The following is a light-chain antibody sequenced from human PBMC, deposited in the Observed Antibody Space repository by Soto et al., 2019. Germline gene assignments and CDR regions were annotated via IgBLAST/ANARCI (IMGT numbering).Light chain of an antibody. CDR2: GAS. CDR3: QQHGTT. Sequence: EIVMTHSPATLSVSPWEIATLSCRASQSLSNSELAWYQQKPGQAPRLLIYGASSRATGIPDRFSGSGSGTDFTLTISRLEPEDSAVYYCQQHGTTFGQGTKVDIK. V-gene: IGKV3-20*01. J-gene: IGKJ1*01. CDR1: QSLSNSE.